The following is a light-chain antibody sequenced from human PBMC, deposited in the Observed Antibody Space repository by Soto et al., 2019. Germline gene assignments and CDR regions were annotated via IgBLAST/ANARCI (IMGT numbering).Light chain of an antibody. J-gene: IGKJ4*01. CDR2: AAS. V-gene: IGKV3-15*01. CDR1: QSVTIN. Sequence: IVMTQSPATLSVSPGERVTLSCRASQSVTINLAWYQQKPGQAPRLLIYAASTRATGIPGRFSGSGSGTEFTLTISSLQSEDFAVYYCQQYNNWPPSTFGGGTKVEV. CDR3: QQYNNWPPST.